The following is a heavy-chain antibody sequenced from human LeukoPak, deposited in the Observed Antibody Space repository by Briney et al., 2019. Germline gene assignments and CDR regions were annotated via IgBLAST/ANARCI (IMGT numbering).Heavy chain of an antibody. CDR1: GYTFTGYY. CDR3: ARADDTRGGNWFDP. V-gene: IGHV1-2*02. J-gene: IGHJ5*02. Sequence: ASVKVSCKASGYTFTGYYMHWVRQAPGQGLEWMGWINPNSGGTNYAQKFQGRVTMTRDTSISTAYMELSRLRSDDTAVYYCARADDTRGGNWFDPWGQGTLVTVSS. D-gene: IGHD3-22*01. CDR2: INPNSGGT.